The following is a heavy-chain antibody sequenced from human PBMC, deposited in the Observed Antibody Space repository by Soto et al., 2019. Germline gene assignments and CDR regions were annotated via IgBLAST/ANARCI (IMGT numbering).Heavy chain of an antibody. CDR2: IYWDDDK. D-gene: IGHD2-15*01. V-gene: IGHV2-5*02. CDR1: GFSLSTSGVG. Sequence: QITLKESGPTLVKPTQTLTLTCTFSGFSLSTSGVGVGWIRQSPGKALEWLAVIYWDDDKRYSPSLKSRLTITKDTSKNQAVLTMTNMDPVDTATYYCTHRRPFSSYWDGGWFDPWGQGTLVTVSS. J-gene: IGHJ5*02. CDR3: THRRPFSSYWDGGWFDP.